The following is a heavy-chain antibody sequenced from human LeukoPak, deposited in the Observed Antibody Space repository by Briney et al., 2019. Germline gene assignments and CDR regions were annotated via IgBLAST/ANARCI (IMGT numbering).Heavy chain of an antibody. D-gene: IGHD6-6*01. J-gene: IGHJ4*02. CDR3: ARGSQLAGPHFDY. CDR2: INHSGST. CDR1: GGSFSDYY. Sequence: PSETLSLTCAVYGGSFSDYYWSWIRQPPGKGLQWIGEINHSGSTNYNPSLKSRVTISVDTSKNQFSLKLSSVTAADTAVSYCARGSQLAGPHFDYWGQGTLVTVSS. V-gene: IGHV4-34*01.